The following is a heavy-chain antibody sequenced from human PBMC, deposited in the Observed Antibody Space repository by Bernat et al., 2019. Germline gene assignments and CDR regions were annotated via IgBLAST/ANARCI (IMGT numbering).Heavy chain of an antibody. Sequence: QVQLVESGGGVVQPGRSLRLSCAASGFTFSSYGMHWVRQAPGKGLEWVAVISYDGSNKYYADSVKGRFTISRDNSKNTLYLQMNSLRAEDTAVYYCAKGTAAADHPEYFQHWGQGTLVTVSS. CDR1: GFTFSSYG. CDR3: AKGTAAADHPEYFQH. J-gene: IGHJ1*01. V-gene: IGHV3-30*18. D-gene: IGHD6-13*01. CDR2: ISYDGSNK.